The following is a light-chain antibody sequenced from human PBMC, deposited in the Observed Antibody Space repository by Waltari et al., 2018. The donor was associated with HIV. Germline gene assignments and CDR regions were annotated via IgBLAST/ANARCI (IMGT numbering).Light chain of an antibody. CDR1: TATLATNY. CDR3: QSYDNTDVV. Sequence: NFILTPPHSVSESPGQTVTIPCTRTTATLATNYVTWYQLRPGTSPTTVIYQDNQRPSGVPDRFSGSIDSSSNSASLTISGLKTEDEADYYCQSYDNTDVVFGGGTKLTVL. J-gene: IGLJ2*01. V-gene: IGLV6-57*01. CDR2: QDN.